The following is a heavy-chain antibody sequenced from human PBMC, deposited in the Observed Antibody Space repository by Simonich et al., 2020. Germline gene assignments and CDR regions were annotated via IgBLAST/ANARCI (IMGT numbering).Heavy chain of an antibody. D-gene: IGHD5-12*01. J-gene: IGHJ4*02. CDR1: GGSISSYY. CDR2: IYYSART. CDR3: ARHDRWLQFYFDY. V-gene: IGHV4-59*08. Sequence: QVQLQESGPGLVKPSETLSLTCTVSGGSISSYYWSWIRQPPGKGREWIVYIYYSARTNYNPSLKSRVTISVDTSKNQFSLKLSSVTAADTAVYYCARHDRWLQFYFDYWGQGTLVTVSS.